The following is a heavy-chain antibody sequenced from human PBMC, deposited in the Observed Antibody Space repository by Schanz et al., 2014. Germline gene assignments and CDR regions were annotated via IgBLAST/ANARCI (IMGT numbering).Heavy chain of an antibody. CDR3: VRDSFFAFDY. D-gene: IGHD3-3*01. CDR1: GFSFSSYA. Sequence: EVHLLESGGGLVQPGGSLRLSCAASGFSFSSYAMGWVRQARGKGLEWVSYVSRSTPGIYYADSVKGRFTMSRDNAKNSVFLQMNSLRAEDTAVYYCVRDSFFAFDYWGQGTLVTVSS. J-gene: IGHJ4*02. V-gene: IGHV3-48*01. CDR2: VSRSTPGI.